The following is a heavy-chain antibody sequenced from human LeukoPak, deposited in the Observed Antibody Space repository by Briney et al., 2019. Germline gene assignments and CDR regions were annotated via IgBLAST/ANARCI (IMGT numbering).Heavy chain of an antibody. CDR3: ARDGRVGATRLNI. D-gene: IGHD1-26*01. J-gene: IGHJ3*02. CDR2: IYSDDST. Sequence: GGSLRLCCAASGLTVSSNYMSWVPQAPGKGLEWVSVIYSDDSTYYADSVRGRFTISRDNSKNTLYLQMNSLRAEDTAVYYCARDGRVGATRLNIWGQGTMVTVSS. CDR1: GLTVSSNY. V-gene: IGHV3-66*02.